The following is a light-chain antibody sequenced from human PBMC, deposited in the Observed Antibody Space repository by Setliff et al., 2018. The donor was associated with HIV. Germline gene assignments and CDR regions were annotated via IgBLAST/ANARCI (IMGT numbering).Light chain of an antibody. CDR2: DVT. CDR3: CSYASNYRL. CDR1: SSDVGGYNY. Sequence: QSVLTQPRSVSGSPGQSVTISCTGTSSDVGGYNYVSWYQQHPDKAPKLIIYDVTKRPSGVPDRFSGSKSGNTASLTISGLQAEDEADYYCCSYASNYRLFGTGTKVTVL. V-gene: IGLV2-11*01. J-gene: IGLJ1*01.